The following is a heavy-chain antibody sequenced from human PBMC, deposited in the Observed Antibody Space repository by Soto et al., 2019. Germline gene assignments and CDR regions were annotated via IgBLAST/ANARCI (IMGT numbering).Heavy chain of an antibody. V-gene: IGHV3-23*01. Sequence: EVQLLESGGASVQPGGSLRLSCAASGFSFGTFVMTWFRQAPGGGLERVSSITDSGYTASYAETVEGRFTVSRDNSKNTLYLQMNSLRDDDTAIYYCARRHRPSYTSDYWGQGTLVTVSS. CDR2: ITDSGYTA. CDR3: ARRHRPSYTSDY. D-gene: IGHD4-4*01. CDR1: GFSFGTFV. J-gene: IGHJ4*02.